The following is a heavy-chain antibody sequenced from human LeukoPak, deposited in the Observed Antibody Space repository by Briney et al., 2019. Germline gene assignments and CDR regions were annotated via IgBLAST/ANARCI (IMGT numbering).Heavy chain of an antibody. CDR3: SRVQQMGQGFHY. CDR2: TYYRSKWYN. D-gene: IGHD6-13*01. V-gene: IGHV6-1*01. J-gene: IGHJ4*02. Sequence: SQTLSLTCALSGDILSGNSAAWHWTRQSPSRGLEWLGRTYYRSKWYNDYALSVKSRISINPDTSKNQFSLQLNSVTPEDTAVYYCSRVQQMGQGFHYWVLGTLVTVSS. CDR1: GDILSGNSAA.